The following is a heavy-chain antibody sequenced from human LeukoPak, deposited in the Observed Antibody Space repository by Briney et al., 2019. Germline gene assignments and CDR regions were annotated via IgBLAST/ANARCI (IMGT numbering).Heavy chain of an antibody. Sequence: GASVKVSCKASGGTFSSYAISWVRQAPGQGLEWMGGIIPIFGTANCAQKFQGRVTITADESTSTAYMELSSLRSEDTAVYYCARAVRPFDSADLFDYWGQGTLVTVSS. CDR3: ARAVRPFDSADLFDY. V-gene: IGHV1-69*01. CDR2: IIPIFGTA. D-gene: IGHD3-9*01. CDR1: GGTFSSYA. J-gene: IGHJ4*02.